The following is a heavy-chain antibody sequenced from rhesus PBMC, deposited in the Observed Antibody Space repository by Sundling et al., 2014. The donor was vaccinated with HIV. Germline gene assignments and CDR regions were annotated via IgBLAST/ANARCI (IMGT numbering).Heavy chain of an antibody. J-gene: IGHJ4*01. Sequence: EVQLVESGGGVVQPGGSLRLSRVASGFTFDDYAMHWVRQAPGKRLEWVSHVSWSGDSRYYADSVKGRFTISRDYAKNSLYLQMDSLRVEDAALYHCVRDRGAATGYFDYWGQGVLVTVSS. CDR1: GFTFDDYA. CDR3: VRDRGAATGYFDY. CDR2: VSWSGDSR. D-gene: IGHD6-31*01. V-gene: IGHV3-201*01.